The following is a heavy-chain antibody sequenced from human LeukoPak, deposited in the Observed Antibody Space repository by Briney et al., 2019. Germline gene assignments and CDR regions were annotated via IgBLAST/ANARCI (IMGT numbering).Heavy chain of an antibody. D-gene: IGHD6-13*01. CDR1: GFTVSTNY. CDR3: AKDGYSSCCYYWFDP. Sequence: GGSLRLSCAASGFTVSTNYMSWVRQAPGKGLEWVSAISGSGGSTYYADSVKGRFTISRDNSKNTLYLQMNSLRAEDTAVYYCAKDGYSSCCYYWFDPWGQGTLVTVSS. J-gene: IGHJ5*02. V-gene: IGHV3-23*01. CDR2: ISGSGGST.